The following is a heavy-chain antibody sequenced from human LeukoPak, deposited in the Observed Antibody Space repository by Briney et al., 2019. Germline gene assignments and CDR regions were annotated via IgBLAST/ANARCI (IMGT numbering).Heavy chain of an antibody. V-gene: IGHV4-59*08. Sequence: SDTLTLTCTVSGGSISSYYWSWIRQPRGKGLEWIGYIYYSGSTNYNPSLKSRVTLSVDTSKNQFSLKLSSVTAADTAVYYCATGGIYSGYDLLDYWGQGTLVTVSS. CDR3: ATGGIYSGYDLLDY. CDR1: GGSISSYY. CDR2: IYYSGST. J-gene: IGHJ4*02. D-gene: IGHD5-12*01.